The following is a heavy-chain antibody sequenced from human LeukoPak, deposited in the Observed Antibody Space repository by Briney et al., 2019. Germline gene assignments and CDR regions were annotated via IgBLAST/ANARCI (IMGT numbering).Heavy chain of an antibody. CDR1: GGSISSSSYY. D-gene: IGHD1-26*01. CDR2: ICYSGST. CDR3: ARTAGQVGAWGY. V-gene: IGHV4-39*01. Sequence: PSETLSLTCTVSGGSISSSSYYWGWIRQPPGKGLEWIGSICYSGSTYYNPSLKSRVTISVDTSKNQFSLKLSSVTAADTAVYYCARTAGQVGAWGYWGQGTLVTVSS. J-gene: IGHJ4*02.